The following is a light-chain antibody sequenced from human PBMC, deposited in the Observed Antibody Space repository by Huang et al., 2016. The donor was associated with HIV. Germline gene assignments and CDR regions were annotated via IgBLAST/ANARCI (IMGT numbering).Light chain of an antibody. CDR2: GAS. J-gene: IGKJ4*01. CDR3: QQTYSSPLT. Sequence: DIQMTQSPSFVSASVGDRVSITCRASQTITTYLNWYQQHPGKAPKLLIYGASRVAIWGPSRFTGRASGSEFTLTIKDLQPEDFATYYCQQTYSSPLTFGGGTRIEIK. V-gene: IGKV1-39*01. CDR1: QTITTY.